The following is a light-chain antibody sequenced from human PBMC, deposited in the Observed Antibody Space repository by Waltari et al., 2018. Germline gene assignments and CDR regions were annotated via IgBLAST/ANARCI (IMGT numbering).Light chain of an antibody. CDR2: DVS. J-gene: IGLJ2*01. V-gene: IGLV2-14*01. CDR1: SRDVVGYHY. Sequence: QSALTQPASVSGSPGQSITISCTGTSRDVVGYHYFSWYQQHPGKAPKLMIYDVSNRPSGVSNRFSGSKSGNTASLTISGLQAEDEADYYCSSYTSSSTLVVFGGGTKLTVL. CDR3: SSYTSSSTLVV.